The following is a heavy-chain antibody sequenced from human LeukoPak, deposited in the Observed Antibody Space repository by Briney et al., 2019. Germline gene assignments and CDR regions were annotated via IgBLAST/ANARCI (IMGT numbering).Heavy chain of an antibody. D-gene: IGHD1-26*01. CDR3: AKDLRYSGTYTGFDY. CDR2: ISGSGDSA. Sequence: GGSLRLSCAASGFIFSSYAMSWVRQAPGRGLEWVSTISGSGDSAHYADSVKGRFFISRDNSKNTVYLQMNSLRAEDTAVYYCAKDLRYSGTYTGFDYWGQGTLVTVSS. CDR1: GFIFSSYA. V-gene: IGHV3-23*01. J-gene: IGHJ4*02.